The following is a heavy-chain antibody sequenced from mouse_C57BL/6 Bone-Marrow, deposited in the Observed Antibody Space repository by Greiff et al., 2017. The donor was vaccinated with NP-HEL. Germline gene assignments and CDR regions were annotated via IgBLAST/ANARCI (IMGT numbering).Heavy chain of an antibody. J-gene: IGHJ4*01. Sequence: QVQLKESGPELVKPGASVKISCKASGYAFSSSWMNWVKQRPGKGLEWIGRIYPGDGDTNYNGKFKGKATLTADKSSSTAYMQLSSLTSEDSAVYFCARREPGAMDYWGQGTSVTVSS. CDR3: ARREPGAMDY. CDR1: GYAFSSSW. V-gene: IGHV1-82*01. CDR2: IYPGDGDT.